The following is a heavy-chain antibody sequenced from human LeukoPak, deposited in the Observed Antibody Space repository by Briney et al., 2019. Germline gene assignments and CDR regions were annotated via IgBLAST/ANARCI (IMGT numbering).Heavy chain of an antibody. J-gene: IGHJ3*02. CDR3: ARDRILTGYYYDAFDM. Sequence: SETLSLTCAVYGGSFSGYYWSWIRQPPGKGLEWIGEINHSGSTNYNPSLKSRVTISVDTSKNQFSLKLSSVTAADTAVYYCARDRILTGYYYDAFDMWGQGTMVTVSS. CDR2: INHSGST. V-gene: IGHV4-34*01. CDR1: GGSFSGYY. D-gene: IGHD3-9*01.